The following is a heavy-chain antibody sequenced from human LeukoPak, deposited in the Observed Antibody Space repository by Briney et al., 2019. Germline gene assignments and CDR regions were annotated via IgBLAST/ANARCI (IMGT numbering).Heavy chain of an antibody. CDR2: IIPIFGTA. Sequence: ASVKVSCKASGGTFSSYAISWVRQAPGQGLEWMGGIIPIFGTANYAQKFQGRVTITTDESTSTAYMELSSLRSEDTAVYYCAGEGYCSGGSCYRVAFDIWGQGTMVTVSS. J-gene: IGHJ3*02. CDR1: GGTFSSYA. V-gene: IGHV1-69*05. CDR3: AGEGYCSGGSCYRVAFDI. D-gene: IGHD2-15*01.